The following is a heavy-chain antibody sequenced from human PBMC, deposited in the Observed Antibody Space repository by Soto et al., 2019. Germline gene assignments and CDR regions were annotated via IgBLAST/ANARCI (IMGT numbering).Heavy chain of an antibody. CDR2: IITIFGTA. Sequence: SVNVCFKASGGTFSSYAISLVRQAPGQGLEWMGGIITIFGTANYAQKFQGRVTITADKSTSTAYMELSSLRSEDTAVYYCARTPGYDYYYGIDVWGQGTTVTVSS. CDR1: GGTFSSYA. D-gene: IGHD6-13*01. CDR3: ARTPGYDYYYGIDV. J-gene: IGHJ6*01. V-gene: IGHV1-69*06.